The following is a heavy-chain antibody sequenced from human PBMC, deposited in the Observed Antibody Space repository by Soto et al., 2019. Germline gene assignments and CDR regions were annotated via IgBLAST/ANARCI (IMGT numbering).Heavy chain of an antibody. CDR3: ARDGYDGSGSPYPAY. V-gene: IGHV4-59*01. CDR2: GYYLGST. J-gene: IGHJ4*02. D-gene: IGHD3-10*01. CDR1: GGSMSEYF. Sequence: PSETLSLTCSVSGGSMSEYFWRWIRQSPERGLEWIGYGYYLGSTDYNPSLKSRVTISVDTSKRQFYLRLSSVTAADGAIYYCARDGYDGSGSPYPAYWGPGTQVTVSS.